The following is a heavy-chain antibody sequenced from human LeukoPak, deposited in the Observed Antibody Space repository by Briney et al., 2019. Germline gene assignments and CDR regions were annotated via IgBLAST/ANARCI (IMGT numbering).Heavy chain of an antibody. CDR2: MNPNSGNT. V-gene: IGHV1-8*03. D-gene: IGHD4-23*01. CDR1: GYTFTSYD. J-gene: IGHJ6*03. CDR3: ARGIYGGNPLYYYYMDV. Sequence: ASVKVSCKASGYTFTSYDINWVRQATGQGLEWMGWMNPNSGNTGYAQKFQGRVTITRNTSISTAYMELSSLRSEDTAVYYCARGIYGGNPLYYYYMDVWGKGTTVTISS.